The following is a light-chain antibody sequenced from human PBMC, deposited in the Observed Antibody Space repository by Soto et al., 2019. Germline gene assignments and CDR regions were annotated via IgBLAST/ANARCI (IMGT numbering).Light chain of an antibody. J-gene: IGKJ2*01. CDR2: DAS. Sequence: DIQMTQSPSTVSASVGDRVTITCRASQSISTWLAWYQQKPGKAPNLLIYDASTLESGGPPGFSGSGSGTEFTLTISSLQPDDSATYFCQQYNTYPYPFGQGTK. CDR3: QQYNTYPYP. V-gene: IGKV1-5*01. CDR1: QSISTW.